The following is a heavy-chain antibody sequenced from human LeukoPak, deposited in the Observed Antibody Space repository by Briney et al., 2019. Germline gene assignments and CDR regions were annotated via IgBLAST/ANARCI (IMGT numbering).Heavy chain of an antibody. CDR2: MNPNSGNT. CDR3: ARGLRREQQLLRAFDY. CDR1: GYTFTNYD. V-gene: IGHV1-8*01. J-gene: IGHJ4*02. D-gene: IGHD6-13*01. Sequence: GASVRVSCKASGYTFTNYDINWVRQASGQGLEWMGWMNPNSGNTGSAQRFQGRVTMTSNTSISTAYMELSSLRSEDTVVYYCARGLRREQQLLRAFDYWGQGTPVTVSS.